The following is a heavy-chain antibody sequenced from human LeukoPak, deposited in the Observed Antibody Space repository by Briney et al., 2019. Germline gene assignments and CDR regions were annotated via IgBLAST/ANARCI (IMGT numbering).Heavy chain of an antibody. CDR3: ARTAPTVLRYFDWLLSPDGMDV. D-gene: IGHD3-9*01. Sequence: PSETLSLTCTVSGGSISSYYWGWIRQPPGKGLEWIGSIYYSGSTYYNPSLKSRVTISVDTSKNQFSLKLSSVTAADTAVYYCARTAPTVLRYFDWLLSPDGMDVWGQGTTVTVSS. J-gene: IGHJ6*02. CDR2: IYYSGST. CDR1: GGSISSYY. V-gene: IGHV4-39*01.